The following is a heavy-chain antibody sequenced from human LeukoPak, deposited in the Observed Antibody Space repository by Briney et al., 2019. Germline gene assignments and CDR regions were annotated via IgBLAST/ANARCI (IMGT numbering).Heavy chain of an antibody. Sequence: PSETLSLTCTVSGGSISSYYWSWIRQPPGKGLEWIGSIYYSGSTYYNPSLKGRVTISVDTSKNQFSLKLSSVTAADTAVYYCARNGVYWGQGTLVTVSS. CDR3: ARNGVY. CDR1: GGSISSYY. V-gene: IGHV4-59*05. CDR2: IYYSGST. D-gene: IGHD3-10*01. J-gene: IGHJ4*02.